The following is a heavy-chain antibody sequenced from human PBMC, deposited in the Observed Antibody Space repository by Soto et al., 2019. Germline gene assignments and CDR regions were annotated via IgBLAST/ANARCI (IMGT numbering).Heavy chain of an antibody. V-gene: IGHV1-8*01. CDR1: GYTFTSYD. Sequence: QVQLVQSGAEVKKPGASVKVSCKASGYTFTSYDINWVRQATGQGLEWMGWMNPNSGNTGYAQKFQGRVTMTRNTSISXXYXEPXSLRSEDTAVYYCARGLPAYYDILTGYYSYYGMDVWGQGPTVTVSS. J-gene: IGHJ6*02. CDR3: ARGLPAYYDILTGYYSYYGMDV. D-gene: IGHD3-9*01. CDR2: MNPNSGNT.